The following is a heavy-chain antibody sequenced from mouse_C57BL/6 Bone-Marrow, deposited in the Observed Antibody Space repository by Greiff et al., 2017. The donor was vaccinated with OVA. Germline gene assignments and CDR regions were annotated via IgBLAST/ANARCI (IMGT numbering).Heavy chain of an antibody. Sequence: VKVVESGPGLVQPSQSLSITCTVSGFSLTSYGVHWVRQSPGKGLEWLGVIWSGGSTDYNAAFISRLSTSKDNSKSQVFFKMNSLQADDTAIYYCARIYFDFDYWGQGTTLTVSS. CDR3: ARIYFDFDY. CDR2: IWSGGST. V-gene: IGHV2-2*01. CDR1: GFSLTSYG. D-gene: IGHD2-1*01. J-gene: IGHJ2*01.